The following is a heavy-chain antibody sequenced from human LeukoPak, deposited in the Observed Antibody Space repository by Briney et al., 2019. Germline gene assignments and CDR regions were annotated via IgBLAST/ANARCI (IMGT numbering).Heavy chain of an antibody. V-gene: IGHV1-69*13. Sequence: SVKVSCKASGGTFSSYAISWVRPAPGQGLEWMGGIIPIFGTANYAQKFQGRVTITADESTSTAYMELSSLRSEDTAVYYCARASWELLRGTTRYYFDYWGQGTLVTVSS. CDR1: GGTFSSYA. CDR3: ARASWELLRGTTRYYFDY. CDR2: IIPIFGTA. J-gene: IGHJ4*02. D-gene: IGHD1-26*01.